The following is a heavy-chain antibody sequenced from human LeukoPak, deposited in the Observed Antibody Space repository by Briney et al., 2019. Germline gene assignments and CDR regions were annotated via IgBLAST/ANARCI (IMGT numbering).Heavy chain of an antibody. Sequence: ASVKFSCKASGYTFTSYGISWVRQAHGQGLEWMGWISAYNGNTNNAQKLQGRVTVTTDTSTSTAYMELRSLRSDDTAVYYCARTSAATSYYFDYWGQGTLVTVSS. CDR3: ARTSAATSYYFDY. CDR1: GYTFTSYG. V-gene: IGHV1-18*01. CDR2: ISAYNGNT. J-gene: IGHJ4*02. D-gene: IGHD2-15*01.